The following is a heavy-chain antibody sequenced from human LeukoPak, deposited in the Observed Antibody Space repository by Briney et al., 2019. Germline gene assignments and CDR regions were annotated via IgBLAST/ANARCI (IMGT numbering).Heavy chain of an antibody. CDR2: IDPSDSYT. CDR1: GYSFTSYW. CDR3: ARLRYCSGGSCHHYFDY. V-gene: IGHV5-10-1*01. J-gene: IGHJ4*02. Sequence: GESLKISCKGSGYSFTSYWISWVRQMPGKGLEWMGRIDPSDSYTNYSPSFQGHVTISADKSISTAYLRWSSLKASDTAMYYCARLRYCSGGSCHHYFDYWGQGTLVTVSS. D-gene: IGHD2-15*01.